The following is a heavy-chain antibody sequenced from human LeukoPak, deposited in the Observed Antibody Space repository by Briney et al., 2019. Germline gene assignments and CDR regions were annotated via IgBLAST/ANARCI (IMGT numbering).Heavy chain of an antibody. D-gene: IGHD3-10*01. Sequence: ASVKVSCKVSGYTLTELSMHWVRQAPGKGLEWMGGFDPEDGETIYAQEFQGRVTMTEDTSTDTAYMELSSLRSEDTAVYYCAGRAVVRSRSRDYYYYYGMDVWGKGTTVTVSS. CDR3: AGRAVVRSRSRDYYYYYGMDV. CDR2: FDPEDGET. CDR1: GYTLTELS. J-gene: IGHJ6*04. V-gene: IGHV1-24*01.